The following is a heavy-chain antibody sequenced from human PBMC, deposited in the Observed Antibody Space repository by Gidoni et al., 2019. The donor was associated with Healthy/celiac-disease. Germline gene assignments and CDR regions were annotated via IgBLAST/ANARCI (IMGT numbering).Heavy chain of an antibody. J-gene: IGHJ4*02. D-gene: IGHD1-26*01. CDR1: GFTFSSYA. Sequence: VQLLESGGGFVQPGGSLRLSCAASGFTFSSYAMSCVRQAPGKGLEWVPAISGSGGSTYYADAGKGRFTISRDNSKNTLYLQMNSLRAEDTAVYYCANGLIVGATVDYWGQGTLVTVSS. V-gene: IGHV3-23*01. CDR2: ISGSGGST. CDR3: ANGLIVGATVDY.